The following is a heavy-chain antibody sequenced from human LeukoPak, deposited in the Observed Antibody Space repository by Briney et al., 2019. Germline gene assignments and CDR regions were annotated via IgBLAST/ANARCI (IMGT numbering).Heavy chain of an antibody. CDR3: VREELLWFQGST. Sequence: PGGSLRLSCTASGFSFSSYWMHWVRHGPGKGLVWVSCLNSDGTRISYADSVKGRFLVSRDNANNTLYLQMNSLRVDDTAVYYCVREELLWFQGSTWGQGTMVTVSS. D-gene: IGHD2-21*01. CDR1: GFSFSSYW. V-gene: IGHV3-74*01. CDR2: LNSDGTRI. J-gene: IGHJ3*01.